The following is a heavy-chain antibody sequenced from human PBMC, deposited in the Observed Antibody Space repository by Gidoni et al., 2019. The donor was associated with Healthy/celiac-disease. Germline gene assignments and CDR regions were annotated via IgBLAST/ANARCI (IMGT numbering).Heavy chain of an antibody. J-gene: IGHJ3*02. V-gene: IGHV1-69*02. CDR1: GGPFRSYT. D-gene: IGHD4-4*01. CDR3: ARGRAEDSNPPLAI. Sequence: QLQLVHSGAEVQPPGSSVKVSCKASGGPFRSYTISWVRQAPGQGLEWMGRIIPIRGIANDAQKFQGRVTMTADKSTSTAYMERSSMRSEDTAVYYCARGRAEDSNPPLAIWGQGTMVTVSS. CDR2: IIPIRGIA.